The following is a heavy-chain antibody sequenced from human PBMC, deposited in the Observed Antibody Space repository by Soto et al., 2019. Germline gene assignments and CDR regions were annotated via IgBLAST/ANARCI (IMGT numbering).Heavy chain of an antibody. V-gene: IGHV1-69*02. CDR1: GGTFSSYT. CDR2: IIPILGIA. CDR3: ASGGIVVPAAILDY. J-gene: IGHJ4*02. Sequence: QVQLVQSGAEVKKPGSSVKVSCKASGGTFSSYTISWVRQAPGQGLEWMGRIIPILGIANYAQKFQGRVTITADKSTSTAYMELSSLRSEDTAVYYCASGGIVVPAAILDYWGQGTLDTVSS. D-gene: IGHD2-2*02.